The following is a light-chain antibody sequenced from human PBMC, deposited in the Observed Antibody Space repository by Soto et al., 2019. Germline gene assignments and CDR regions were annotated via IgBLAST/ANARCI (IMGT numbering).Light chain of an antibody. CDR1: QSVSSSY. CDR2: DAS. J-gene: IGKJ4*01. V-gene: IGKV3D-20*02. Sequence: DIVLTQSTGTLSLSPGERATLSCMSSQSVSSSYLAWYQQKPGQAPRLIVYDASTRATGIPARFTGSRSGTDCTLSISSLEPEDVSVYFCQQRSKWPLTLVGGTKVDI. CDR3: QQRSKWPLT.